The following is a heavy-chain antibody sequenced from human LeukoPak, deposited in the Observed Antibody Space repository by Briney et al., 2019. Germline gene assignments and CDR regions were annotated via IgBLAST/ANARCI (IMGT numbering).Heavy chain of an antibody. V-gene: IGHV3-9*01. CDR3: ARDGSGWYPTYVFDI. D-gene: IGHD6-19*01. CDR2: ISWNRGTI. J-gene: IGHJ3*02. Sequence: GGSLRLSCAASGVTFDDYAMHWVRQVPGKGLEWVAGISWNRGTIGYADSVKGRFTISRDNAKNSLYLQMNSLRAEDTAVYYCARDGSGWYPTYVFDIWGQGTMVTVSS. CDR1: GVTFDDYA.